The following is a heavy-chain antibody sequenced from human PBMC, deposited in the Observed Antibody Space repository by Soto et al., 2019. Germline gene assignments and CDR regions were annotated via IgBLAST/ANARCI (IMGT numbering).Heavy chain of an antibody. V-gene: IGHV4-39*01. D-gene: IGHD6-19*01. J-gene: IGHJ4*02. CDR1: GGSISSSSYY. Sequence: PSETLSLTCTVSGGSISSSSYYWGWIRQPPGKGLEWIGSIYYSGSTYYNPSLKSRVTISVDTSKNQFSLKLSSVTAADTAVYYCARLPRIAVAGGYWGQGTLVTVSS. CDR3: ARLPRIAVAGGY. CDR2: IYYSGST.